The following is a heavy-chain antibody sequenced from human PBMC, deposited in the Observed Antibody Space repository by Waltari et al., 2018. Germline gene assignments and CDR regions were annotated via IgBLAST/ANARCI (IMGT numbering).Heavy chain of an antibody. J-gene: IGHJ4*02. D-gene: IGHD5-18*01. CDR2: IYTTGST. V-gene: IGHV4-4*08. Sequence: QVQLQESGPGLLKPSETLSLTCSVSGDSMRSYYWIWTRQSPEKGLEWIGYIYTTGSTNYNPSLESRVSISLDTSKNQFSLNLYSVIAADTAVYYCARRELDSYGGYYFDYWGQGVLVTVSS. CDR3: ARRELDSYGGYYFDY. CDR1: GDSMRSYY.